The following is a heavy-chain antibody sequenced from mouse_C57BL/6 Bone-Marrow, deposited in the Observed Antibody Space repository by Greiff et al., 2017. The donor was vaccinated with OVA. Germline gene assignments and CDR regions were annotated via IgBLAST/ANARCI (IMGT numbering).Heavy chain of an antibody. V-gene: IGHV1-76*01. CDR2: IYPGSGNT. D-gene: IGHD1-1*01. CDR1: GYTFTDYY. Sequence: QVHVKQSGAELVRPGASVKLSCKASGYTFTDYYINWVKQRPGQGLEWIARIYPGSGNTYYNEKFKGKATLTAEKSSSTAYMQLSSLTSEDSAVYFCARGYYGSSWVYYFDYWGQGTTLTVSS. CDR3: ARGYYGSSWVYYFDY. J-gene: IGHJ2*01.